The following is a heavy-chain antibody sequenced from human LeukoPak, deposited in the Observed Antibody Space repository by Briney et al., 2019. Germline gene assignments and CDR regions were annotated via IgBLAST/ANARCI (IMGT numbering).Heavy chain of an antibody. J-gene: IGHJ4*02. V-gene: IGHV1-2*02. CDR2: INPNSGGT. CDR1: GYTFTGYY. CDR3: ARVTMVRGVTRTYFDY. D-gene: IGHD3-10*01. Sequence: ASVKVSCKAPGYTFTGYYMHWVRQAPGQGFEWMGWINPNSGGTNYAQKFQGRVTMTRDTSISTAYMELSRLRSDDTAVYYCARVTMVRGVTRTYFDYWGQGTLVTVSS.